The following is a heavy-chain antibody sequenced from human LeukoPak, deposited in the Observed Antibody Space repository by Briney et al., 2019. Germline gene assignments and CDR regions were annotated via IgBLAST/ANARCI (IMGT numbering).Heavy chain of an antibody. J-gene: IGHJ4*02. CDR1: GGSISTSYYY. CDR2: IHNSEST. V-gene: IGHV4-39*01. Sequence: SETLSLTCTVSGGSISTSYYYWGWIRQPPGKGLEWIGNIHNSESTYYNPSLKSRVTISVDTSKNQFSLKLSSVTAADTAVYYCGRQVTFGYAYAYYFDYWGQGSLVTVSS. CDR3: GRQVTFGYAYAYYFDY. D-gene: IGHD5-18*01.